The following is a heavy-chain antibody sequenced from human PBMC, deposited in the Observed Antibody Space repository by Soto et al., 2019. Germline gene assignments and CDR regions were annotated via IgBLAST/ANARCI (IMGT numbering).Heavy chain of an antibody. D-gene: IGHD6-19*01. V-gene: IGHV3-30-3*01. CDR3: ARGDSGWYSSYFDY. CDR1: GFTFSSYA. Sequence: QVQLVESGGGVVQPGRSLRLSCAASGFTFSSYAMHWVRQAPGKGLEWVTVISYDGSNKYYADSVKGRFTISRDNYNNTLYLQMNSLRAEDTTVYYCARGDSGWYSSYFDYWGQGTLVTVSS. CDR2: ISYDGSNK. J-gene: IGHJ4*02.